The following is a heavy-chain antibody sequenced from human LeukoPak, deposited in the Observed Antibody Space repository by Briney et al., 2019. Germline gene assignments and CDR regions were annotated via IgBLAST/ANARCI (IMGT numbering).Heavy chain of an antibody. CDR1: GGSISSGGYY. Sequence: KASETLSLTCTVSGGSISSGGYYWSWIRQPPGKGLEWIGYIYHSGSTYYNPSLKSRVTISVDRSENQFSLKLSSVTAADTAVYYCARVRRTGNYADYWGQGTLVTVSS. J-gene: IGHJ4*02. V-gene: IGHV4-30-2*01. CDR3: ARVRRTGNYADY. CDR2: IYHSGST.